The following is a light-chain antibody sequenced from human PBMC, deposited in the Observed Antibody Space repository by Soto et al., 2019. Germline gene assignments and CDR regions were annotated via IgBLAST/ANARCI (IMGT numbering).Light chain of an antibody. CDR2: AAS. Sequence: AIRMTQSPSSFSASTGDRVTITCRARQGISSYFAWYQQKPGKAPKLLIYAASTWQSGIPSRFSGSGSGTDFTLTISCLPSEDFATYYCQQYYSYLSFGGGTKVEIK. J-gene: IGKJ4*01. CDR3: QQYYSYLS. CDR1: QGISSY. V-gene: IGKV1-8*01.